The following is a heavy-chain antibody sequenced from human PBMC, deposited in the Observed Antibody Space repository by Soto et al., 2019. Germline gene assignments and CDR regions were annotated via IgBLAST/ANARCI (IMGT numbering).Heavy chain of an antibody. CDR1: GGSFSGFY. Sequence: SETLSLTCAVYGGSFSGFYWSWIRQPPGKGLEWIGEIKHSGGTNYNPSLKSRVTISVDTSKNQFSLKLRSVTTADTAVYYCARDYKRENCGSVRCNSLDVWGQGTTVTVSS. V-gene: IGHV4-34*01. CDR2: IKHSGGT. J-gene: IGHJ6*02. CDR3: ARDYKRENCGSVRCNSLDV. D-gene: IGHD2-21*01.